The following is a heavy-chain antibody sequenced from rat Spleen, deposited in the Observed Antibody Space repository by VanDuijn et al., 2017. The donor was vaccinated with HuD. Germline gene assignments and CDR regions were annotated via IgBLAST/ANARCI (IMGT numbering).Heavy chain of an antibody. CDR3: ARQDPLTTGLVDY. D-gene: IGHD1-10*01. CDR1: GFTFSNYD. J-gene: IGHJ2*01. Sequence: EVQLVESGGGLVQPGRSLTLSCAASGFTFSNYDMAWVRQAPTKGLEWVASISTSGGSTYYRDSVKGRFTVSRDNAKSTLYLQMDSLRSEDTATYYCARQDPLTTGLVDYWGQGVMVTVSS. V-gene: IGHV5-25*01. CDR2: ISTSGGST.